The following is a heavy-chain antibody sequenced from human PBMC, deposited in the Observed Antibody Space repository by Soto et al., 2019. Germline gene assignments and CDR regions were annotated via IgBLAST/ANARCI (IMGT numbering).Heavy chain of an antibody. CDR2: MSYDGSNN. V-gene: IGHV3-30-3*01. Sequence: QVQLVESGGGVVQPGRSLRLSCAASGLTFSSNAMNWVRQAPGKGLEWVAVMSYDGSNNFYADSVKGRFTISRDNSKNTLYLQMNSLRAEDTAVYYCARGDGPHYFYGMDVWGQGTTVTVSS. CDR1: GLTFSSNA. CDR3: ARGDGPHYFYGMDV. J-gene: IGHJ6*02.